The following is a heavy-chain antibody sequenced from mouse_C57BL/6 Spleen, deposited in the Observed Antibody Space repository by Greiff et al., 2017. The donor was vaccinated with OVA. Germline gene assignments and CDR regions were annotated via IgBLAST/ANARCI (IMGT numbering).Heavy chain of an antibody. D-gene: IGHD2-1*01. CDR2: IYPGSGST. V-gene: IGHV1-55*01. CDR1: GYTFTSYW. J-gene: IGHJ2*01. Sequence: VQLQQPGAELVKPGASVKMSCKASGYTFTSYWITWVKQRPGQGLEWIGDIYPGSGSTNYNEKFKSKATLTVDTSSRTAYMQRRSLTSEDSAVYYCARGDLLNGYWGQGTTLTVSS. CDR3: ARGDLLNGY.